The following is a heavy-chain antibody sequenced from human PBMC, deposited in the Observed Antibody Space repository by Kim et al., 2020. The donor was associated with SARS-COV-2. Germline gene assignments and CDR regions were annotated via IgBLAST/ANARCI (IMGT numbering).Heavy chain of an antibody. V-gene: IGHV4-59*01. J-gene: IGHJ6*02. Sequence: SETLSLTCTVSGGSISSYYWSWIGQPPGKGLEWIGYIYYSGSTNYNPSLKSRVTISVDTSKNQFSLKLSSVTAADTAVYYCARGGNWNDGFYYYGMDVWGQGTTVTVSS. CDR2: IYYSGST. CDR3: ARGGNWNDGFYYYGMDV. D-gene: IGHD1-1*01. CDR1: GGSISSYY.